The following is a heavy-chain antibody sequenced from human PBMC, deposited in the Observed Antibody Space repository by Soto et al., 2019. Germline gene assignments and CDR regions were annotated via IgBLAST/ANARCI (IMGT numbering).Heavy chain of an antibody. J-gene: IGHJ5*02. CDR1: GGSFSGYY. CDR3: ARASYYYDSSGYSRSRKYNWFDP. CDR2: INHSGST. D-gene: IGHD3-22*01. Sequence: SETLSLTCAVYGGSFSGYYWSWIRQPPGKELEWIGEINHSGSTNYNPSLKSRVTISVDTSKNQFSLKLSSVTAADTAVYYCARASYYYDSSGYSRSRKYNWFDPWGQGTLVTVSS. V-gene: IGHV4-34*01.